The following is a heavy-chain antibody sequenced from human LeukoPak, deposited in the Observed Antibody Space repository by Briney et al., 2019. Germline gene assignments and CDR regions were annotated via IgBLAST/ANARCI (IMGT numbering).Heavy chain of an antibody. V-gene: IGHV4-39*01. J-gene: IGHJ6*03. CDR3: ARLSDYYDSSGYRHYYYMDV. Sequence: PSETPSLTCTVSGGSISSSSYYWGWIRQPPGKGLEWIGSIYYSGSTYYNPSLKSRVTISVDTSKNQFSLKLSSVTAADTAVYYCARLSDYYDSSGYRHYYYMDVWGKGTTVTVSS. CDR1: GGSISSSSYY. D-gene: IGHD3-22*01. CDR2: IYYSGST.